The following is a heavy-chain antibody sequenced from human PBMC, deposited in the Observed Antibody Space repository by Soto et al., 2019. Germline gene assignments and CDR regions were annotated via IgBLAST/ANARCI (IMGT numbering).Heavy chain of an antibody. J-gene: IGHJ6*02. Sequence: GASVKVSCKASGYTFTSYGISWVRQAPGQGLEWMGWISAYNGNTNHAQKLQGRVTMTTDTSTSTAYMELRSLRSDDTAVYYCAAGLLPLYEYGMDVWGQGTTVTVSS. V-gene: IGHV1-18*04. D-gene: IGHD3-3*01. CDR3: AAGLLPLYEYGMDV. CDR1: GYTFTSYG. CDR2: ISAYNGNT.